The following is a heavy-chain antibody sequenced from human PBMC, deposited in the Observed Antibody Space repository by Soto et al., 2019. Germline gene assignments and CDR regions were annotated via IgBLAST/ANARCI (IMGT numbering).Heavy chain of an antibody. J-gene: IGHJ6*02. V-gene: IGHV4-34*01. CDR1: GGSFSGYY. D-gene: IGHD6-13*01. CDR2: INHSGST. CDR3: TGIAAAGHYYYYGMDV. Sequence: QVQLQQWGAGLLKPSETLSLTCAVYGGSFSGYYWSWIRQPPGKGLEWIGEINHSGSTNYNPSLKSRVTISXXTXKXXFALKLSSVTAADTAVYYCTGIAAAGHYYYYGMDVWGQGTTVTVSS.